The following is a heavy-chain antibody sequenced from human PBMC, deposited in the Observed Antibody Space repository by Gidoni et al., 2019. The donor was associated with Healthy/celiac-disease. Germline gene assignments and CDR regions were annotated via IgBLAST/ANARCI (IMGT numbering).Heavy chain of an antibody. CDR2: IYSGGST. CDR1: GFTVSSNY. CDR3: ARVVGYYDSSGYRSDAFDI. V-gene: IGHV3-66*02. J-gene: IGHJ3*02. Sequence: EVQLVESGGGLVQPGGSLRLSCAASGFTVSSNYMSWVRQAPGKGLEWVSVIYSGGSTYYADSVKGRFTISRDNSKNTLYLQMNSLRAEDTAVYYCARVVGYYDSSGYRSDAFDIWGQGTMVTVSS. D-gene: IGHD3-22*01.